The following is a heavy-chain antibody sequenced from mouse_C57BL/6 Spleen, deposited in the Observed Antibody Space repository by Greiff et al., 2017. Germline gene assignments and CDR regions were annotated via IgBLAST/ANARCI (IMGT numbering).Heavy chain of an antibody. CDR1: GYTFTSYW. V-gene: IGHV1-64*01. D-gene: IGHD1-1*01. J-gene: IGHJ1*03. CDR2: IHPNSGST. CDR3: ARVGTTVVADWYFDV. Sequence: QVQLQQPGAELVKPGASVKLSCKASGYTFTSYWMHWVKQRPGQGLEWIGMIHPNSGSTNYNEKFKSKATLTVDKSSSTAYMQRSSLTSEDSAVYYCARVGTTVVADWYFDVWGTGTTVTVSS.